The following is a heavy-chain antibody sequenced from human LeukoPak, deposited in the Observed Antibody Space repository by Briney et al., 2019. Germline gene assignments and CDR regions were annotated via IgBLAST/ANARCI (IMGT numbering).Heavy chain of an antibody. CDR3: ARDYGGNSGWFDP. J-gene: IGHJ5*02. CDR2: MNPNSGNT. CDR1: GHTFTSYD. D-gene: IGHD4-23*01. Sequence: GASVKVSCKASGHTFTSYDLNWVRQATGQGLEWIGWMNPNSGNTGYAQKFQGRVTLTRSTSISTAYMELRSLTSEDTAVYYCARDYGGNSGWFDPWGQGTLVTVSS. V-gene: IGHV1-8*01.